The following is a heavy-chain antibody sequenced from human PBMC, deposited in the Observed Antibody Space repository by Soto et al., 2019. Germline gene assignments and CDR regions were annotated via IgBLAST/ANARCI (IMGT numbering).Heavy chain of an antibody. V-gene: IGHV4-59*01. Sequence: PSETLSLTCTVSGASISPYYWTWIRQPPGKGLEWIGYIFSSGNTNYNPSLKSRVTISVDTSKYQFSLKLSSVTAADTAVYYCAREYYYGSASYRDMDVWGQGTTVTVSS. CDR1: GASISPYY. CDR3: AREYYYGSASYRDMDV. CDR2: IFSSGNT. D-gene: IGHD3-10*01. J-gene: IGHJ6*02.